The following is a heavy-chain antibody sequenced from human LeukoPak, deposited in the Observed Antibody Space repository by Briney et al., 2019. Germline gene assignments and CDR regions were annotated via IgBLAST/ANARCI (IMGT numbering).Heavy chain of an antibody. CDR2: ISSSSSYI. D-gene: IGHD1-26*01. J-gene: IGHJ4*02. CDR1: GFTFSSYS. CDR3: ARESSGSPDY. Sequence: GGSLRLSCAASGFTFSSYSMNWVRQAPGKRLEWVSSISSSSSYIYYADSVKRRFTISRDNAKNSLYLQMNSLRAEDTAVYYCARESSGSPDYWGQGTLVTVSS. V-gene: IGHV3-21*01.